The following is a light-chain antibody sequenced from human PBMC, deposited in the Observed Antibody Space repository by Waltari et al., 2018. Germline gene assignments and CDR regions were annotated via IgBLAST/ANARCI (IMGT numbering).Light chain of an antibody. V-gene: IGLV2-14*01. Sequence: QSALTQPASVSGSPGQSITISCSGTSSDVGGYNYVCGYQQHPGKAPKLIIYAVRVLPSGVANRFSGAKSGNTASLTISGLQSEDEADYYCSTSTTASTHVFGTGTKVTVL. J-gene: IGLJ1*01. CDR1: SSDVGGYNY. CDR2: AVR. CDR3: STSTTASTHV.